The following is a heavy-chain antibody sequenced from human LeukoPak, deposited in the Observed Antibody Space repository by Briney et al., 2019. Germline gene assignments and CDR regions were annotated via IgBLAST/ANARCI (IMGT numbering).Heavy chain of an antibody. CDR3: ATRSGYSQGRPDY. Sequence: GGSLRLSCAASGFTFSSYGMQWVRRAPGKGLEWVAVISYDGTNQYYADSVKGRFTISRDNSKNTLYLQMNSLRAEDTAVYYCATRSGYSQGRPDYWGQGTLVTVSS. CDR1: GFTFSSYG. V-gene: IGHV3-30*03. CDR2: ISYDGTNQ. D-gene: IGHD5-18*01. J-gene: IGHJ4*02.